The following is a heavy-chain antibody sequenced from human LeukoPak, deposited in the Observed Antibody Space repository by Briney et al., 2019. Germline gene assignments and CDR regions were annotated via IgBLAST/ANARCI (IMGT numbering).Heavy chain of an antibody. V-gene: IGHV1-8*01. CDR1: GYTFTSYD. D-gene: IGHD6-13*01. CDR3: ARGDGSWSDDAFDI. CDR2: MNPNSGNT. Sequence: ASVKVSCKAPGYTFTSYDINWVRQATGQGLEWMGWMNPNSGNTGYAQKFQGRVTMTRNTSISTAYMELSSLRSEDTAVYYCARGDGSWSDDAFDIWGQGTMVTVSS. J-gene: IGHJ3*02.